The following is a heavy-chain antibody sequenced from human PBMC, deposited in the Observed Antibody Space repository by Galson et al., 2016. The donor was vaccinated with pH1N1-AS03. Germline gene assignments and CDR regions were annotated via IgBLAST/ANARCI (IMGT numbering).Heavy chain of an antibody. CDR3: ARIVTMSDFDS. J-gene: IGHJ4*02. CDR1: AFPLRNYA. Sequence: SLRLSCAASAFPLRNYALRWVRQAPGKGLEWVSTLGSGGDTHYADSVKGRFTISRDNAKESLYLQMNSLRDEDTGVYYCARIVTMSDFDSWGQGTLVTVSS. V-gene: IGHV3-23*01. CDR2: LGSGGDT. D-gene: IGHD2-21*02.